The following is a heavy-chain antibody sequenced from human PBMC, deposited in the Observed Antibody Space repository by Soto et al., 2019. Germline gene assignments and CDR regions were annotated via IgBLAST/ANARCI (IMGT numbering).Heavy chain of an antibody. V-gene: IGHV3-23*01. CDR3: ARAQPTYSSAYFDY. D-gene: IGHD3-22*01. Sequence: EVQLLESGGDLVQPGGSLRLSCAASGFTFSSYAMSWVRQAPGKGLEWVSTISGRGDDTYYTDSVKGRFTISRDNSKNTVYVHMNSLTADDTAVYYCARAQPTYSSAYFDYWGQGTLVTVSS. CDR1: GFTFSSYA. CDR2: ISGRGDDT. J-gene: IGHJ4*02.